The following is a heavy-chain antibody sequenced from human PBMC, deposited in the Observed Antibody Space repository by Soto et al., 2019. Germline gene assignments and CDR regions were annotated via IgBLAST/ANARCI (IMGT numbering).Heavy chain of an antibody. Sequence: ASVKVSCKASGGTFSSYAISWVRQAPGQGLEWMGGVIPIFGTANYAQKFQGRVTITADESTSTAYMELSSLRSEDTAVYYCARDSHCSGGSCYSGFDYWGQGTLVTVS. CDR3: ARDSHCSGGSCYSGFDY. D-gene: IGHD2-15*01. CDR1: GGTFSSYA. V-gene: IGHV1-69*13. CDR2: VIPIFGTA. J-gene: IGHJ4*02.